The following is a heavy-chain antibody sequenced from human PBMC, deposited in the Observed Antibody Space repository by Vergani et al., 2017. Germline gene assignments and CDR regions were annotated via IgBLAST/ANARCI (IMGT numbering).Heavy chain of an antibody. V-gene: IGHV3-9*01. CDR2: INWNSDSI. CDR3: VKDIAASGNYWYFDL. J-gene: IGHJ2*01. Sequence: EVQLLESGGGLVQPGGSLRLSSAASGFTFDDYAMHWVRQAPGKGLEWVSGINWNSDSIAYADSVKGRFTISRDNAKNSLYLQMNSLRAEDTALYYCVKDIAASGNYWYFDLWGRGTLVTVSS. CDR1: GFTFDDYA. D-gene: IGHD6-13*01.